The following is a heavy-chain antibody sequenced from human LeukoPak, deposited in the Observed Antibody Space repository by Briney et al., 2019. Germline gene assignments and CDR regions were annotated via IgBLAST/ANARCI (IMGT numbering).Heavy chain of an antibody. V-gene: IGHV3-74*01. Sequence: GGSLRLSCAGSGFTFNNYWMHWVRQAPGKGLVWVSGINSDGSSTNYADSVKGRFTISRDNAKNTLFLQMDSLRAEDTAVYYCARGFHGDYFDYWGQGTLVTVSS. J-gene: IGHJ4*02. D-gene: IGHD4-17*01. CDR2: INSDGSST. CDR1: GFTFNNYW. CDR3: ARGFHGDYFDY.